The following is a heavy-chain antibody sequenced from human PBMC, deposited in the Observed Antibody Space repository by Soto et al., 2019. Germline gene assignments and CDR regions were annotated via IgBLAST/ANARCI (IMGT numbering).Heavy chain of an antibody. V-gene: IGHV4-61*01. J-gene: IGHJ4*02. CDR2: IYYSGST. D-gene: IGHD6-13*01. Sequence: SETLSLTCTVSGGSGSSGSYCCSWIRQPPGKGLECIGYIYYSGSTNYNPSLKSRVTISVDTSKNQFSLKLSSVTAADTAVYYCARVSSSWGLVNYFDYWGQGTLVTVSS. CDR3: ARVSSSWGLVNYFDY. CDR1: GGSGSSGSYC.